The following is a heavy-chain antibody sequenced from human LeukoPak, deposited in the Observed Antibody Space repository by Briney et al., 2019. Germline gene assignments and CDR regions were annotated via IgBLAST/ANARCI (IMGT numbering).Heavy chain of an antibody. CDR3: ARTLSGSYHYFDY. D-gene: IGHD1-26*01. CDR1: GDSISSGNW. Sequence: SETLSLTCAVSGDSISSGNWWGWIRQPPGKGLEWIGYIYYGGSTYYNPSLKSRVTMSVDTSKNQFSLKLSSVTAVDTAVYYCARTLSGSYHYFDYWSQGTLLTVSS. CDR2: IYYGGST. J-gene: IGHJ4*02. V-gene: IGHV4-28*01.